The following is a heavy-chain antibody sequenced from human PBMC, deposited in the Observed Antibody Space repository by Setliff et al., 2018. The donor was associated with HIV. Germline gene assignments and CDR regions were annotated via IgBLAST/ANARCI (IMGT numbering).Heavy chain of an antibody. J-gene: IGHJ1*01. Sequence: SETLSLTCTVSGGSFTSRSYYWGWIRQPPGKGLEWIGSIFYSGITYYNPSLKSRVTISVDTSKNQFSLRLTSVTAADTAIYYCARVPTSSWYVTTQRTKEYFYHWGQGTLVTVSS. V-gene: IGHV4-39*07. CDR2: IFYSGIT. D-gene: IGHD6-13*01. CDR1: GGSFTSRSYY. CDR3: ARVPTSSWYVTTQRTKEYFYH.